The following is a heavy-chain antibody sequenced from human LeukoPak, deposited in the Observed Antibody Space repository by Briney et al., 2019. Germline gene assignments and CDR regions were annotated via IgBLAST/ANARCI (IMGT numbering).Heavy chain of an antibody. CDR2: IYYSGST. CDR3: ARRPAAFDI. V-gene: IGHV4-39*01. Sequence: SESLSLTCTVSGGSFSSSSYYWGWLRQTPGKGREWIGSIYYSGSTYYNPSLKSRVTISVDTTKNQFSLKLSSLTAADTAVYYCARRPAAFDIWGQGTMVTVSS. J-gene: IGHJ3*02. CDR1: GGSFSSSSYY.